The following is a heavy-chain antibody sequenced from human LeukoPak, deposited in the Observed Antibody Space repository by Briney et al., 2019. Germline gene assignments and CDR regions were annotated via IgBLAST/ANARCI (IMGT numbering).Heavy chain of an antibody. CDR2: ISASDGRT. CDR1: GFTFSSYA. V-gene: IGHV3-23*01. J-gene: IGHJ3*02. CDR3: VRDKRFPDDVFDI. Sequence: GGSLRLSCAASGFTFSSYAMSWVRQAPGKGLEWVSAISASDGRTWYADSVRGRFTTSRDNFKNTLYVQINSLRAEDTAVYYCVRDKRFPDDVFDIWGQGTLVTVSS. D-gene: IGHD3-10*01.